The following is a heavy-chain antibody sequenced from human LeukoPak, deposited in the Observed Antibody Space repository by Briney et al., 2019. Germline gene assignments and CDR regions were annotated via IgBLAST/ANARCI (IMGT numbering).Heavy chain of an antibody. V-gene: IGHV4-59*01. CDR1: GGSISTYY. CDR3: ARGKKQNPFDY. J-gene: IGHJ4*02. CDR2: IHYSGNT. D-gene: IGHD2/OR15-2a*01. Sequence: SETLSLTCTVSGGSISTYYWSWIRQPPGKRLEWIGYIHYSGNTNYNPSLKSRVTISVDTSKNQFSLKLSSVTAADTAVYYCARGKKQNPFDYWGQGTLVTVSS.